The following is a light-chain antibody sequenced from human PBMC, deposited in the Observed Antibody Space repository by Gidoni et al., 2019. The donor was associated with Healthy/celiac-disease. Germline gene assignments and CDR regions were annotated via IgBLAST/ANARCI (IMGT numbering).Light chain of an antibody. CDR3: CSYAGSYTVWV. J-gene: IGLJ3*02. V-gene: IGLV2-11*01. CDR2: DVS. Sequence: QSALTQPRSVSGSPGQSVPISCTGTSSDVGGYNYVSWYQQHPGKAPKLMIYDVSKRPSGVPDRFSGSKSGNTASLTISGLQAEDEADYYCCSYAGSYTVWVFGGGTKLTVL. CDR1: SSDVGGYNY.